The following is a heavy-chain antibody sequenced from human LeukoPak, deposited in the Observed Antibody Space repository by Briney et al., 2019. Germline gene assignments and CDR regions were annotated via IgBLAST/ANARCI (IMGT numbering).Heavy chain of an antibody. V-gene: IGHV4-34*01. CDR3: ARGHSYADY. CDR2: INHSGST. CDR1: GGSFSGHY. J-gene: IGHJ4*02. Sequence: PSETLSLTCAVYGGSFSGHYWSWIRQPPGKGLEWIGEINHSGSTNYNPSLKSRVTISVDTSKNQFSLKLSSVTAADTAVYYCARGHSYADYWGQGTLVTVSS. D-gene: IGHD5-18*01.